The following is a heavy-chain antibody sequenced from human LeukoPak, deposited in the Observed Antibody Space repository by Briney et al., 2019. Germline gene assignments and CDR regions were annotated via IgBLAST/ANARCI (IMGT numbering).Heavy chain of an antibody. V-gene: IGHV3-20*04. CDR1: GFTFGDYG. J-gene: IGHJ4*02. CDR3: ARAQTYGDYRLLLDY. CDR2: LNWNGDNK. D-gene: IGHD4-17*01. Sequence: GGSLRLSCAASGFTFGDYGMSWVRQAPGKGLEWVSGLNWNGDNKGYADSVKGRFTISRDNAKNSLYLQMNSLRAEDTALYYCARAQTYGDYRLLLDYWGQGTLVTVSS.